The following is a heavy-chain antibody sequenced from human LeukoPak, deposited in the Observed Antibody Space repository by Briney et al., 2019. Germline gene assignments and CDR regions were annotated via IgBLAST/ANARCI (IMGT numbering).Heavy chain of an antibody. CDR2: INPNSGGT. Sequence: VASVKVSCKASGYTFTGYYMHWVRQAPGQGLEWIGRINPNSGGTNYAQKFQGRVTMTRDTSISTAYMELSRLRSDDTAVYYCARFRYYDILTGFDYWGQGTLVTVSS. CDR3: ARFRYYDILTGFDY. D-gene: IGHD3-9*01. J-gene: IGHJ4*02. CDR1: GYTFTGYY. V-gene: IGHV1-2*06.